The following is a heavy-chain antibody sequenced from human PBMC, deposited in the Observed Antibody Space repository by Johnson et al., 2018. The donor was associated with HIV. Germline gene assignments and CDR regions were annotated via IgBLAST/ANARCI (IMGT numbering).Heavy chain of an antibody. CDR2: ISYDGSNK. CDR1: GFTFSSYG. V-gene: IGHV3-30*18. CDR3: AKQNRGAFDI. J-gene: IGHJ3*02. Sequence: QVQLVESGGGVVQPGRSLRLSCAASGFTFSSYGMHWVRQAPGKGLEWVAVISYDGSNKYYADSVKGRFTISRDTSKNTLYFQMNGLRAEDTAVYYCAKQNRGAFDIWGQGTMVTVSS.